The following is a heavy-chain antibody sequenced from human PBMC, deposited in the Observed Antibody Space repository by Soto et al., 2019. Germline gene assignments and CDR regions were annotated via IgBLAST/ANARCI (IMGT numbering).Heavy chain of an antibody. V-gene: IGHV5-51*01. CDR2: IYPGDSDT. J-gene: IGHJ5*02. CDR1: GYSFTGYW. D-gene: IGHD2-2*02. Sequence: GESLKISCKGSGYSFTGYWIGWVRQMPGKGLEWMGIIYPGDSDTRYSPSFQGQVTISADKSISTAYLQWSSLKASDTAMYYCARHCSSTSCYNSWFDPWGQGTLVTVSS. CDR3: ARHCSSTSCYNSWFDP.